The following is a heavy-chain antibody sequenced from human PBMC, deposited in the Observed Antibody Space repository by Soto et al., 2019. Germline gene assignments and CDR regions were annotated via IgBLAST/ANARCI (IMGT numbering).Heavy chain of an antibody. CDR2: IWYDGSNK. V-gene: IGHV3-33*01. CDR3: ARDGRGMDV. CDR1: GFTFSSYG. J-gene: IGHJ6*03. Sequence: GGSLRLSCAASGFTFSSYGMHWVRQAPGKGLEWVAVIWYDGSNKYYADSVKGRFTISGDNSKNTLYLQMNSLRAEDTAVYYCARDGRGMDVWGKGTTVTVSS.